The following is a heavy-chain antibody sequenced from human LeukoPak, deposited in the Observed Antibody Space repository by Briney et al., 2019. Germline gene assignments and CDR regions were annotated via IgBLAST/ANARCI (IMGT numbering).Heavy chain of an antibody. Sequence: SETLSLTCSVSGASISSSYWCWVWQPPRTGLEWIGYLFHSGSTNYNPSLKSRVTISVDTSKNQFSLKLSSVTAADTAVYYCARAGASYSFDYWGEGTLVTVSS. CDR3: ARAGASYSFDY. D-gene: IGHD2-21*01. CDR1: GASISSSY. V-gene: IGHV4-59*01. CDR2: LFHSGST. J-gene: IGHJ4*02.